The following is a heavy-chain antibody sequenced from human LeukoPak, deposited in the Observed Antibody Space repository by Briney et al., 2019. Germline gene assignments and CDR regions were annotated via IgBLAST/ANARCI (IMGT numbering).Heavy chain of an antibody. V-gene: IGHV3-30*04. CDR2: ISYDGSNK. D-gene: IGHD6-19*01. J-gene: IGHJ4*02. CDR1: GFTFSTYA. CDR3: ARGRLQWLVIDY. Sequence: GGSLRLSCAASGFTFSTYAMHWVRQAPGKGLEWVAVISYDGSNKYYTDSVKGRFSISRDISKKTLFLQMNSLRAEDTAVYYCARGRLQWLVIDYWGQGTLVSVSS.